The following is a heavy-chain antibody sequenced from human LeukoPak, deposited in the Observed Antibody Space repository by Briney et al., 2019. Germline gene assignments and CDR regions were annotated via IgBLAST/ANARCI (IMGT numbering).Heavy chain of an antibody. D-gene: IGHD3-3*01. CDR2: ISAYNGNT. CDR3: ARAAARDYDFWSGYYVHY. J-gene: IGHJ4*02. Sequence: ASVKVSCKVSGYTFTSYGISWVRQAPGQGLEWMGWISAYNGNTNYAQKLQGRVSMTTDTSTSTAYMELRSLRSDDTAVYYCARAAARDYDFWSGYYVHYWGQGTLVTVSS. CDR1: GYTFTSYG. V-gene: IGHV1-18*01.